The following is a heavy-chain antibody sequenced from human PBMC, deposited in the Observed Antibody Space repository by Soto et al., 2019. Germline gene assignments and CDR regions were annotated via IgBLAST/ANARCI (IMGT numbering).Heavy chain of an antibody. CDR3: ARDYGFGELFDP. D-gene: IGHD3-10*01. J-gene: IGHJ5*02. CDR1: GYTFTSYG. V-gene: IGHV1-18*01. CDR2: ISADNGNT. Sequence: QGQLVPSGAEVKKPGASVKVSCKASGYTFTSYGISWVRQAPGQGLEWMGWISADNGNTNYAQKLQGRVTMTTDTATSTAYMELRRLRSDATAVYFCARDYGFGELFDPWGQGTLVTVSS.